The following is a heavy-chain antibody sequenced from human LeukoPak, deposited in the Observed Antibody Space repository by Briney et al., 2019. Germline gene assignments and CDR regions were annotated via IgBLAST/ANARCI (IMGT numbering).Heavy chain of an antibody. D-gene: IGHD3-22*01. CDR1: GGSISSYY. CDR3: ARINSHSDNYYYPWFDP. CDR2: IYSSGST. V-gene: IGHV4-4*07. Sequence: PSETLSLTCTVSGGSISSYYWSWIRQPAGKGLEWIGRIYSSGSTTYNPSLKSRVTMSVDTSKNQFSLKLTSVTAADTALYYCARINSHSDNYYYPWFDPWGQGILVTVSS. J-gene: IGHJ5*02.